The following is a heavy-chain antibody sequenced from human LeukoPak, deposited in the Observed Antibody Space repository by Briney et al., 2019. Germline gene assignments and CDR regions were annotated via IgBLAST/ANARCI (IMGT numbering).Heavy chain of an antibody. Sequence: ASVKVSCKASGGTFSSYAISWVRQAPGQGLEWMGGIIPIFGTANYAQKFQGRVTITADESTSTAYMELSSLRSEDTAVYYCARDDGYCSGGSCYGVYWGQGTLVTVSS. D-gene: IGHD2-15*01. CDR1: GGTFSSYA. J-gene: IGHJ4*02. CDR2: IIPIFGTA. CDR3: ARDDGYCSGGSCYGVY. V-gene: IGHV1-69*13.